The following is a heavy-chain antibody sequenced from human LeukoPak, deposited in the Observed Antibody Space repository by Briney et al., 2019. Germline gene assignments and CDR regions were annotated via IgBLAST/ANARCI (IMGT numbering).Heavy chain of an antibody. D-gene: IGHD3-3*01. CDR3: ARDRGGTDDFWSGYYTGYFDY. J-gene: IGHJ4*02. Sequence: HPGGSLRLSCAASGFTFSNYNMNWVRQAPGKGLEWVSYISSSSSTIYYADSVKGRFTISRDNAKNSLYLQMNSLRAEDTAVFYCARDRGGTDDFWSGYYTGYFDYWGQGTLVTVSS. CDR2: ISSSSSTI. CDR1: GFTFSNYN. V-gene: IGHV3-48*01.